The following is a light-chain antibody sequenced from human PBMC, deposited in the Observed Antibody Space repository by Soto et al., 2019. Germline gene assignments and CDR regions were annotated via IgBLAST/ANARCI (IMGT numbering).Light chain of an antibody. V-gene: IGLV1-44*01. CDR3: AAWDDSLYGVV. CDR1: SSNIASNT. Sequence: QPVLTQPPSASGTPGQRVTISCSGSSSNIASNTVNWYQQLPGTAPKVLIYTDNQRPSGVPDRFSGSKSGTSASLAISGLQSEDEADYYCAAWDDSLYGVVFGGGTKLTVL. CDR2: TDN. J-gene: IGLJ2*01.